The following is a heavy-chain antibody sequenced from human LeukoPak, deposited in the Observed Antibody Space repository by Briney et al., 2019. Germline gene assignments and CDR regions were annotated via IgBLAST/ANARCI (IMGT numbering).Heavy chain of an antibody. Sequence: SETLSPTCTVSGGSISSYYWSWIRQPPGKGLEWIGYIYYSGSTNYNPSLKSRVTISVDTSKNQFSLKLSSVTAADTAVYYCARDFGVAGTGVDPWGQGTLVTVSS. CDR2: IYYSGST. CDR1: GGSISSYY. CDR3: ARDFGVAGTGVDP. V-gene: IGHV4-59*01. J-gene: IGHJ5*02. D-gene: IGHD6-19*01.